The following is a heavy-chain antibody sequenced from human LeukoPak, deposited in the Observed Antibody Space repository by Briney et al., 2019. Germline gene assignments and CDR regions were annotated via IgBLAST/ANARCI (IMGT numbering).Heavy chain of an antibody. CDR3: ARDYYGSGSYPFDY. V-gene: IGHV3-48*03. CDR1: GFTFSSYE. Sequence: PGGSLRLSCAASGFTFSSYEMNWVRKAPGKGLEWVSYISSSGNTIYYADSVKGRFTISRDNAKNSLYLQMNSLRAEDTAVYYCARDYYGSGSYPFDYWGQGTLVTVSS. D-gene: IGHD3-10*01. CDR2: ISSSGNTI. J-gene: IGHJ4*02.